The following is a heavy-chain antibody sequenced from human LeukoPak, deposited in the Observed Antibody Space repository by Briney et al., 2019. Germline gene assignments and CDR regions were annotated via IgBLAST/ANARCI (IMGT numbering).Heavy chain of an antibody. V-gene: IGHV3-21*06. J-gene: IGHJ6*03. D-gene: IGHD6-13*01. CDR2: ISFSSTHI. Sequence: PGGSLRLSCAASGFIFSNYGMRWVRQAPGKGLEWVSSISFSSTHIYYADSIQGRFTISRDNAENSLYLQMNSLRAEDTAVYYCARGGYSSSWYLRDYYYMDVWAKGPRSPSP. CDR1: GFIFSNYG. CDR3: ARGGYSSSWYLRDYYYMDV.